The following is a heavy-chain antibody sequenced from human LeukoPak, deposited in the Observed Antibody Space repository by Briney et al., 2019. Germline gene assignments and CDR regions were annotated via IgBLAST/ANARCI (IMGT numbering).Heavy chain of an antibody. Sequence: GGSLRLSCAASGFTFSTSGMHWVRQAPGKGLEWVAFIRFDGINKYYADSVKGRFTISSDNSRNTLYLQMNSLRAEDTAIYYCAKDLSSLEWLWHRNQRELLSRGFDYWGQGTLVTVSS. J-gene: IGHJ4*02. CDR1: GFTFSTSG. CDR3: AKDLSSLEWLWHRNQRELLSRGFDY. D-gene: IGHD3-3*01. V-gene: IGHV3-30*02. CDR2: IRFDGINK.